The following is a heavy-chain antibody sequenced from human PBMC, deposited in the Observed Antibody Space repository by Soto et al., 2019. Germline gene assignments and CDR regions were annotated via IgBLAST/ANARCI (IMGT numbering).Heavy chain of an antibody. CDR1: GGSISSSSYY. V-gene: IGHV4-39*01. CDR3: GRRYRGDYQY. CDR2: IYYSGST. Sequence: QLQLQESGPGLVKPSETLSLTCTVSGGSISSSSYYWGWIRQPPGKGLEWIGSIYYSGSTYYNPSLQIRVTISEDTSKIQSSLKLSSGTAADSALYYCGRRYRGDYQYWGQGTLVPVSS. D-gene: IGHD4-17*01. J-gene: IGHJ4*02.